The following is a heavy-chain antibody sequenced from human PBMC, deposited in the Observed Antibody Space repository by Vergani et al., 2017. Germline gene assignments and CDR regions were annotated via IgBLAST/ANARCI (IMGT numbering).Heavy chain of an antibody. Sequence: QVQLVESGGGVVQPGRSLRLSCAASGFTFSSYGMHWVRQAPGKGLEWVALIWYDGSNKYYADSVKGRFTISRDNSKNTLYLQMNGLRAEGTAVYYCAREYSSSWIPDYWGQGTLVTVSS. V-gene: IGHV3-33*01. CDR1: GFTFSSYG. CDR2: IWYDGSNK. J-gene: IGHJ4*02. D-gene: IGHD6-6*01. CDR3: AREYSSSWIPDY.